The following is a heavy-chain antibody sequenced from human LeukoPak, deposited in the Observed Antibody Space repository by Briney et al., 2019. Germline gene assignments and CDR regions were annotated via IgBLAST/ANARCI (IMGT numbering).Heavy chain of an antibody. V-gene: IGHV3-13*01. CDR3: ARGAPGPRRYYYGMDV. J-gene: IGHJ6*02. CDR2: IGTAGDT. CDR1: GFTFSSYD. Sequence: GGSLRLSCAASGFTFSSYDMHWVRQATGKGLEWVSAIGTAGDTYYPGSVKGRFTISRENAKNSLYLQMNSLSAGDTAVYYCARGAPGPRRYYYGMDVWGQGTTVTVSS.